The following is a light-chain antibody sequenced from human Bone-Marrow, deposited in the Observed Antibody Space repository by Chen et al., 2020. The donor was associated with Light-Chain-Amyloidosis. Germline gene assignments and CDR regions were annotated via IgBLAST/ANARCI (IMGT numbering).Light chain of an antibody. CDR1: QIISSNY. Sequence: EIVLTQSPGTLSLSPGEGANLSCRASQIISSNYLTWYQQKFGQAPRLLIYGSSSRATGIPDRFTGSGYGTDFTLTINRLEPEDFAMYYCQQYGTSPLTFGGGTKVEIK. J-gene: IGKJ4*01. CDR3: QQYGTSPLT. CDR2: GSS. V-gene: IGKV3-20*01.